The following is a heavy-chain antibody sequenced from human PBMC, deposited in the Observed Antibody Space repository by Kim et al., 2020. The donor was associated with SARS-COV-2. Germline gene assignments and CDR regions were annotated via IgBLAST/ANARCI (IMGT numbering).Heavy chain of an antibody. J-gene: IGHJ4*02. CDR3: ARDLRTIFGVVITGLAPFDY. D-gene: IGHD3-3*01. V-gene: IGHV1-18*04. CDR1: GYTFTGYG. Sequence: ASVKVSCKASGYTFTGYGISWVRQAPGQGLEWMGCISAYNGNTNYAQKLQGRVTMTTDTSTRTAYMELRSLRSDDTAVYYCARDLRTIFGVVITGLAPFDYWGQGTLVTLSS. CDR2: ISAYNGNT.